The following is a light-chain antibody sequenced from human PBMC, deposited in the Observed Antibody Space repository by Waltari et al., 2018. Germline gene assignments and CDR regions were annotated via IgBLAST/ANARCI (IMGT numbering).Light chain of an antibody. Sequence: EIVLTQSPATLSVSPGERATLSCRASQSVSTKVAWYQQRPGQAPRLLIDGASSRATGVPARFGGSGSETDFTLTISGLQSEDFAVYYCQHYEGWPPWTFGQGTKV. J-gene: IGKJ1*01. V-gene: IGKV3-15*01. CDR1: QSVSTK. CDR2: GAS. CDR3: QHYEGWPPWT.